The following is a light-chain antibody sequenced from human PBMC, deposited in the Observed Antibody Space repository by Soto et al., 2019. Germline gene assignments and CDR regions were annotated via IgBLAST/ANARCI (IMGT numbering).Light chain of an antibody. Sequence: EIVLTQSPGTLSLSPGERATLSCRASQSVGSKLAWYRQAPGQAPRLLIYGASTRATDTPARFSGSGAETDFTLTISNVEPVDFALYYCQQYGSSFATFGQGTHVE. CDR2: GAS. CDR1: QSVGSK. V-gene: IGKV3-20*01. CDR3: QQYGSSFAT. J-gene: IGKJ1*01.